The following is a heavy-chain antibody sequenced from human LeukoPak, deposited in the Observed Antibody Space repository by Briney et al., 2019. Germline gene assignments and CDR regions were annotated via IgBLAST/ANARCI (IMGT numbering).Heavy chain of an antibody. D-gene: IGHD4-11*01. J-gene: IGHJ6*02. CDR3: ARDMTVTTFSGPNYYYYGMDV. Sequence: GRSLRLSCAASGFTFSSYSMNWVRQAPGKGLEWVSSISSSSSYIYYADSVKGRFTISRDNAKNSLYLQMNSLRAEDTAVYYCARDMTVTTFSGPNYYYYGMDVWGQGTTVTVSS. V-gene: IGHV3-21*01. CDR1: GFTFSSYS. CDR2: ISSSSSYI.